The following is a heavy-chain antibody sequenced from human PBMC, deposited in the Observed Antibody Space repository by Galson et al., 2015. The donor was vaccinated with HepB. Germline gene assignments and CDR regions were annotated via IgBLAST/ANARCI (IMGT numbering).Heavy chain of an antibody. Sequence: SLRLSCASSGFIIRDYPMSWVRQAPGRGLEWLSFIRTNYYRATTEYAPSVKGRFTTSRDDSKNIAYLEMNSLQVDDTAVYYCTRTTTPDSGNWPYVDYWGQGVLVTVSS. D-gene: IGHD1-26*01. CDR1: GFIIRDYP. CDR3: TRTTTPDSGNWPYVDY. V-gene: IGHV3-49*04. J-gene: IGHJ4*02. CDR2: IRTNYYRATT.